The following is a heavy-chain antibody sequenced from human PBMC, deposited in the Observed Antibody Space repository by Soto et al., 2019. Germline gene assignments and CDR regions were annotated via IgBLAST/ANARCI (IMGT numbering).Heavy chain of an antibody. CDR1: GYTFTSYG. D-gene: IGHD2-21*02. Sequence: GASVKVSCKASGYTFTSYGISCVRQAPGQGLEWMGWISAYNGNTNYAQKLQGRVTMTTDTSTSTAYMELRSLRSDDTAVYYCARLLGVTPYYYMDVWVKGTTVTVSS. V-gene: IGHV1-18*04. CDR2: ISAYNGNT. J-gene: IGHJ6*03. CDR3: ARLLGVTPYYYMDV.